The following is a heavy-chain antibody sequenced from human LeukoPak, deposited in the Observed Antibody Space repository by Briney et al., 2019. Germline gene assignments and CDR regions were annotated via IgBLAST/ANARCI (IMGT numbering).Heavy chain of an antibody. D-gene: IGHD3-10*01. CDR3: AKVMLVRGYVDY. CDR1: GFTFSSYA. J-gene: IGHJ4*02. Sequence: PGGSLRLSCAASGFTFSSYAMSSVRQAPGKGLEWVSAISGSGGSTYYADSVKGRFTISRDNSKNTLYLQMNSLRGEDTAVYYCAKVMLVRGYVDYWGQGTLVTVSS. CDR2: ISGSGGST. V-gene: IGHV3-23*01.